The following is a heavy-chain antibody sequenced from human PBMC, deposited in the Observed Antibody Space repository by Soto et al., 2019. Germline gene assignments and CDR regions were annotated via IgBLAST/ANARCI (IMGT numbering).Heavy chain of an antibody. J-gene: IGHJ6*02. D-gene: IGHD4-17*01. CDR2: ISSSSSTI. CDR1: GFTFSSYS. Sequence: GESLRLSCAASGFTFSSYSMNWVRQAPGKGLEWVSYISSSSSTIYYADSVKGRFTISRDNAKNSLYLQMNSLRDEDTAVYYCARYAATVTKGEGRNYYYYGMDVWGQGTTVTVSS. CDR3: ARYAATVTKGEGRNYYYYGMDV. V-gene: IGHV3-48*02.